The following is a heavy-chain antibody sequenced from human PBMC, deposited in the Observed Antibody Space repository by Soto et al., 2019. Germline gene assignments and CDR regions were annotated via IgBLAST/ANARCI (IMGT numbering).Heavy chain of an antibody. J-gene: IGHJ2*01. CDR2: INPNSGAT. CDR3: ARCVYGSGTFYFDL. D-gene: IGHD3-10*01. Sequence: ASVKVSCKASGDTFTEYYGHWVRQAPGQGLEWMGWINPNSGATDCAQKFQGWVTMTRDTSISTAYMELSRLRSDDTAVYYCARCVYGSGTFYFDLWGRGTLVTVSS. CDR1: GDTFTEYY. V-gene: IGHV1-2*04.